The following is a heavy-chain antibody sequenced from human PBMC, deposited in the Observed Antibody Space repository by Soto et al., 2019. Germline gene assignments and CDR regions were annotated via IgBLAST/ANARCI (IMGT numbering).Heavy chain of an antibody. V-gene: IGHV3-21*01. Sequence: EVQLVESGGGLVKPGGSLRLSCAASGFTFSSYSMNWVRQAPGKGLEWVSSISSSSSYIYYADSVKGRFTISRDNAKNSLYLQMNSLRAEDTAVYYCARVGHSSGWGPAPLYYFDYWGQGTLVTVSS. CDR3: ARVGHSSGWGPAPLYYFDY. CDR1: GFTFSSYS. CDR2: ISSSSSYI. D-gene: IGHD6-19*01. J-gene: IGHJ4*02.